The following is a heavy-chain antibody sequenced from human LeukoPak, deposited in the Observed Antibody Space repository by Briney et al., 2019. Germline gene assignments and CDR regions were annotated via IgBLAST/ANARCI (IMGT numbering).Heavy chain of an antibody. CDR2: ITSTSSYI. Sequence: GGSLRLSCAASGFTFSSYSMNWVRQAPGEGLEWVSSITSTSSYIYYADSVKGRFTVSRDNAKNSLYLQMNSLRAEDTAVYYCAAPPIAAAGTFRANWFDPWGQGTLVTVSS. CDR3: AAPPIAAAGTFRANWFDP. D-gene: IGHD6-13*01. CDR1: GFTFSSYS. V-gene: IGHV3-21*01. J-gene: IGHJ5*02.